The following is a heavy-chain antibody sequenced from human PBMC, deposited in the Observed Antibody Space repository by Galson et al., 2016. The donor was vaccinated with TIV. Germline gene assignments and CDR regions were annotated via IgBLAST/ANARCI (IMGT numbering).Heavy chain of an antibody. V-gene: IGHV4-4*02. CDR2: IFHSAST. J-gene: IGHJ4*02. Sequence: ETLSLTCAVSGASISRSNWWSWVRQSPGKGLVWIGGIFHSASTNYNPSLKTRVTISVDKSNNQFSLRLTSVSAADTAVYYCASSLPYYDGYYFDFWGPGSLVTVSS. CDR3: ASSLPYYDGYYFDF. D-gene: IGHD3-22*01. CDR1: GASISRSNW.